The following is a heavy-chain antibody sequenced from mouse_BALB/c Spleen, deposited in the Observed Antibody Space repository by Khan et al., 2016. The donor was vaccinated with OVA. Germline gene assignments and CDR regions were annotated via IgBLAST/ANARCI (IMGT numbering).Heavy chain of an antibody. V-gene: IGHV3-2*02. D-gene: IGHD2-3*01. CDR1: GYSITSDYA. CDR3: ARDGSRYNYAMDY. CDR2: ISSSGST. J-gene: IGHJ4*01. Sequence: DVKLQESGPGLVKPSQSLSLTCTVTGYSITSDYAWNWIRQFPGNKLEWMGYISSSGSTNYNPALKSRISITRDPSKNQFFLQLNSVTTEDTATYYCARDGSRYNYAMDYWGQGTSVTVSS.